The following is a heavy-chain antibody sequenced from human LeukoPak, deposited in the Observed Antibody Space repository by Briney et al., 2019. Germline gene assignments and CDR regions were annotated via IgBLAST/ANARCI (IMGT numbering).Heavy chain of an antibody. V-gene: IGHV3-7*05. J-gene: IGHJ4*02. CDR3: ARPKSSSGWNFDY. CDR1: GFTFSSYW. D-gene: IGHD6-19*01. Sequence: GGSLRLSCAASGFTFSSYWXSXXRQAPGKGLEWVANIKQDGSEKYYVDSVKGRFTISRDNAKNSLYLQMNSLRAEDTAVYYCARPKSSSGWNFDYWGQGTLVTVSS. CDR2: IKQDGSEK.